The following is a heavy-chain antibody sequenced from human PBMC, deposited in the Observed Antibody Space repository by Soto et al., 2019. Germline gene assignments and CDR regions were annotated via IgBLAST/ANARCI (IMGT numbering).Heavy chain of an antibody. J-gene: IGHJ6*02. D-gene: IGHD2-2*01. Sequence: SVKVSCKASGYTFTSYAMHWVRQAPGQRLEWMGWINAGNGNTKYSQKFQGRVTITRDTSASTAYMELSSLRSEDTAVYYCASGLGGYCSSTSCYSSPYAVWGQGTTVTVSS. CDR1: GYTFTSYA. V-gene: IGHV1-3*01. CDR2: INAGNGNT. CDR3: ASGLGGYCSSTSCYSSPYAV.